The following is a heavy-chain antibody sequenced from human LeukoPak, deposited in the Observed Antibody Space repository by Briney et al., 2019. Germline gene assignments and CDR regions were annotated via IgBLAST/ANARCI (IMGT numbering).Heavy chain of an antibody. D-gene: IGHD1-26*01. CDR3: TRVSYIDEGIDY. CDR1: GFPFSSYW. J-gene: IGHJ4*02. CDR2: IKQDGSKK. V-gene: IGHV3-7*04. Sequence: GGSLRLSCVASGFPFSSYWMTWVRQAPGKGLEWVANIKQDGSKKSYVDSVKGRFITSRDNAKNSLYLQMNSLRAEDTAIYYCTRVSYIDEGIDYWGQGTLVTVSS.